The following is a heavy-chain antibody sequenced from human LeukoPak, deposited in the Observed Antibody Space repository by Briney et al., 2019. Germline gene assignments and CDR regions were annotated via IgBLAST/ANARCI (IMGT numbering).Heavy chain of an antibody. J-gene: IGHJ3*02. CDR2: LNHNNANQ. D-gene: IGHD3-10*01. Sequence: ASVKVSCKASGYTFTSYDINGVRQATGQGLAWMGWLNHNNANQGYEPQFKRRVAMPGTTYTTTAYMELTGLSSEDTAVYYCARGSLWLGEFDFFDIWGQGTAVTVSS. V-gene: IGHV1-8*01. CDR1: GYTFTSYD. CDR3: ARGSLWLGEFDFFDI.